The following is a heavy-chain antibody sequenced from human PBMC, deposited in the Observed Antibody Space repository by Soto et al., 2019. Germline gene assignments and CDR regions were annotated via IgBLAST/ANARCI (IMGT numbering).Heavy chain of an antibody. CDR3: ARGVDEEYYFDY. V-gene: IGHV4-39*01. CDR1: GGSISSSSYY. Sequence: QLQLQESGPGLVKPSETLSFTCTVSGGSISSSSYYWGWIRQPPGKGLEWIGSIYYSGSTYYNPSLKSRVTISVDTSKNQFSLKLSSVTAADTAVYYCARGVDEEYYFDYWGQGTLVTVSS. D-gene: IGHD2-8*01. CDR2: IYYSGST. J-gene: IGHJ4*02.